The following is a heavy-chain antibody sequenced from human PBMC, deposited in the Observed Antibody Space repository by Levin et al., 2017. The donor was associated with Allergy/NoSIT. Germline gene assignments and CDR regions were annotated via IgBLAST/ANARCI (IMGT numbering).Heavy chain of an antibody. V-gene: IGHV5-51*01. CDR1: GYSFSTYW. CDR3: AARDSGFGRDY. J-gene: IGHJ4*02. CDR2: IYPGDSDT. D-gene: IGHD3-10*01. Sequence: GGSLRLSCQGSGYSFSTYWIAWVRQVPGKGLEWMGMIYPGDSDTRYSPSFQGHVNISVDKSINTAYVQWSSLRASDTAIYYCAARDSGFGRDYWAQGTLVTVSS.